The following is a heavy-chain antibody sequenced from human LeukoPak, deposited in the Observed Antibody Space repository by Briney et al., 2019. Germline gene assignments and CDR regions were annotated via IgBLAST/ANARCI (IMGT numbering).Heavy chain of an antibody. V-gene: IGHV7-4-1*02. J-gene: IGHJ3*01. D-gene: IGHD1-20*01. Sequence: GRSLRLSCAASGFTFSSYAMHWVRQAPGQGLEWMGWINTDTGNPTYAQGFTGRFVFSLDTSVSTAYLQITSLKAEDTAVYYCARAGLTGSKVAFDVWGQGTMVTVSS. CDR2: INTDTGNP. CDR1: GFTFSSYA. CDR3: ARAGLTGSKVAFDV.